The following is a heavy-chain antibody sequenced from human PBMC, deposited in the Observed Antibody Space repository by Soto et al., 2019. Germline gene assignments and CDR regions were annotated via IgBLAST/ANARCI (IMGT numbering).Heavy chain of an antibody. D-gene: IGHD2-15*01. CDR2: IYTSGST. CDR3: ARDDGGVVAHGQKTKQTPTRRRYYYGMDV. CDR1: GGSVGTGAYY. V-gene: IGHV4-61*02. Sequence: PSETLSLTCLVSGGSVGTGAYYWSWIRQPAGKGLEWIGRIYTSGSTNYNPSLKSRVTMSVDTSKNQFSLKLSSVTAADTAVYYCARDDGGVVAHGQKTKQTPTRRRYYYGMDVWGQGTTVTVSS. J-gene: IGHJ6*02.